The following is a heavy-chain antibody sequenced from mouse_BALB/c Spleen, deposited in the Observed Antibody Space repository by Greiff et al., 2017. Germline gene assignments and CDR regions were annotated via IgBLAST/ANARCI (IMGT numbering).Heavy chain of an antibody. V-gene: IGHV5-6-5*01. CDR3: ARGGDYYGSSPDY. D-gene: IGHD1-1*01. Sequence: DVQLQESGGGLVKPGGSLKLSCAASGFTFSSYAMSWVRQTPEKRLEWVASISSGGSTYYPDSVKGRFTISRDNARNILYLQMSSLRSEDTAMYYCARGGDYYGSSPDYWGQGTTLTVSS. CDR1: GFTFSSYA. J-gene: IGHJ2*01. CDR2: ISSGGST.